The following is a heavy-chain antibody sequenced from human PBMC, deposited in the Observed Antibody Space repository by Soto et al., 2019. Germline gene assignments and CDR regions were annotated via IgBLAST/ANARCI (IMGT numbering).Heavy chain of an antibody. CDR2: VSGGSGTT. Sequence: EVQLLESGGGLVQPGGSLRLSCTASGFSLSTYGVTWVRQAPGKGLEWVLGVSGGSGTTHYADSVKGRFTITTDNSENTAYLQMNSLRVEDTAVYYCAKWNGYGDHWGQGTLVTVS. V-gene: IGHV3-23*01. J-gene: IGHJ4*02. D-gene: IGHD1-1*01. CDR1: GFSLSTYG. CDR3: AKWNGYGDH.